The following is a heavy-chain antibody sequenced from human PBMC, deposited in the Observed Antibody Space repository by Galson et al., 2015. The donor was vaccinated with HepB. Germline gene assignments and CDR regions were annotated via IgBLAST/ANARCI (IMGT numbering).Heavy chain of an antibody. J-gene: IGHJ4*02. Sequence: SLRLSCAASGFTVSSNYMSWVRQAPGKGLEWVSVIYSGGSTYSADSVKGRFIISRDNSKNTLYLQMNSLRAEDTAVYYCAREGNRHSSGYYYRGSDYWGQGTLVTVSS. CDR1: GFTVSSNY. CDR3: AREGNRHSSGYYYRGSDY. V-gene: IGHV3-66*01. D-gene: IGHD3-22*01. CDR2: IYSGGST.